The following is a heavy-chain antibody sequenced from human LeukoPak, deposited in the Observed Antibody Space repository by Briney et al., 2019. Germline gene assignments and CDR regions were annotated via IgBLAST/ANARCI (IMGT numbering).Heavy chain of an antibody. CDR3: AKVGQWLD. CDR1: SGSFSDYS. J-gene: IGHJ4*02. CDR2: IDHIGNT. V-gene: IGHV4-34*01. D-gene: IGHD6-19*01. Sequence: PSETLSLTCAVSSGSFSDYSWAWIRQPPGKGLEWIADIDHIGNTKYNPSLKSRVTLSVDTSKRQFSLKMNSVTAAVSAIYYCAKVGQWLDWGRGTLVTVSS.